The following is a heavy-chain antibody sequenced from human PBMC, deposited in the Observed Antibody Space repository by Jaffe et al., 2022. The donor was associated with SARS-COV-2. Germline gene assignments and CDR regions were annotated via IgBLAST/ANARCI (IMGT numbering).Heavy chain of an antibody. CDR3: ARGGYVVVTAISYYGMDV. J-gene: IGHJ6*02. V-gene: IGHV3-30-3*01. CDR1: GFTFSSYA. Sequence: QVQLVESGGGVVQPGRSLRLSCAASGFTFSSYAMHWVRQAPGKGLEWVAVISYDGSNKYYADSVKGRFTISRDNSKNTLYLQMNSLRAEDTAVYYCARGGYVVVTAISYYGMDVWGQGTTVTVSS. CDR2: ISYDGSNK. D-gene: IGHD2-21*02.